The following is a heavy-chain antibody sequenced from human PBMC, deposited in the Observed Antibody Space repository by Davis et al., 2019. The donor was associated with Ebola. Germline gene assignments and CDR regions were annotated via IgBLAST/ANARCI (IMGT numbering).Heavy chain of an antibody. D-gene: IGHD6-6*01. Sequence: HSQTLSLTCAISGDSVSSNSAAWNWIRQSPSRGLEWLGRTYYRSKWYNDYAVSVKSRITINPDTSKNQFSLKLSSVTAADTAVYYCARVRIAARPIDYWGQGTLVTVSS. V-gene: IGHV6-1*01. CDR1: GDSVSSNSAA. CDR3: ARVRIAARPIDY. CDR2: TYYRSKWYN. J-gene: IGHJ4*02.